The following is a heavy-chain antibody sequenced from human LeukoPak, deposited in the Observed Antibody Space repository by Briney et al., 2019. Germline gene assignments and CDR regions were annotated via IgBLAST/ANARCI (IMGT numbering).Heavy chain of an antibody. V-gene: IGHV3-21*01. CDR1: GFTFSSYT. J-gene: IGHJ5*02. CDR3: ARDREQLVDNWFDP. CDR2: ISSSSSYI. Sequence: GGSLRLSCAASGFTFSSYTMNWVRQAPGKGLEWVSSISSSSSYIYYADSVKGRLTISRDNAKNSLYLQMNSLRAEDTAVYYCARDREQLVDNWFDPWGQGTLVTVSS. D-gene: IGHD6-6*01.